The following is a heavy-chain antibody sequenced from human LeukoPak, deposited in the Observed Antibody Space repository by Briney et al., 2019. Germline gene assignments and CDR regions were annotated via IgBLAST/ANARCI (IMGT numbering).Heavy chain of an antibody. Sequence: PGGSLRLSCAASGFTFSSYSMNWVRQSPVKGLEWISYIGSGSGAIFYAPTVRGRFTVSRDNDKNLLFLQMHSLRVEDTAVHYCAPRGDDYGGSGGNYWGQGTLVTVPS. D-gene: IGHD4-23*01. CDR3: APRGDDYGGSGGNY. J-gene: IGHJ4*02. V-gene: IGHV3-48*01. CDR1: GFTFSSYS. CDR2: IGSGSGAI.